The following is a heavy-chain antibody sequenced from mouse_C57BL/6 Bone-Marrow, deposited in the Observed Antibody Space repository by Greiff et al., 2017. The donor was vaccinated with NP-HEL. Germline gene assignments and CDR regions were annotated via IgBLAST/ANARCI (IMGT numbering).Heavy chain of an antibody. J-gene: IGHJ3*01. CDR3: ARSGGYDRTWFAY. CDR2: INPSNGGT. CDR1: GYTFTSYW. V-gene: IGHV1-53*01. Sequence: VQLQQPGTELVKPGASVKLSCKASGYTFTSYWMHWVKQRPGQGLEWIGNINPSNGGTNYNEKFKSKATLTVDKSSSTAYMQLSSLTSEDSAVYYCARSGGYDRTWFAYWGQGTLVTVSA. D-gene: IGHD2-2*01.